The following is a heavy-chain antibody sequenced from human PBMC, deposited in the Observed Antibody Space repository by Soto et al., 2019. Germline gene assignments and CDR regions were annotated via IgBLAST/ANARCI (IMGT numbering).Heavy chain of an antibody. V-gene: IGHV4-34*01. CDR3: ARAPYSSPLDY. Sequence: SETLSLTCAVYGGSFSGYYWSWIRQPPGKGLEWIGEINHSGSTNYNPSLKSRVTISVDTSKNQFSLKLSSVTAADTAVYYCARAPYSSPLDYWGQGTLVTVSS. CDR1: GGSFSGYY. J-gene: IGHJ4*02. D-gene: IGHD6-13*01. CDR2: INHSGST.